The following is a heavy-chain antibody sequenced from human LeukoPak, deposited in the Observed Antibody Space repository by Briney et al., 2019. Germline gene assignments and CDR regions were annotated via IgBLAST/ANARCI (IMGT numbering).Heavy chain of an antibody. Sequence: GGSLRLSCAASGFTFSSYSMNWVRQAPGKGLEWVSSISSSSSYIYYADSVKGRFTISRDNAKNSLYLQMNSLRAEDTAVYCCARAVWGYCSGGSCYYFDYWGQGTLVTVSS. CDR1: GFTFSSYS. CDR3: ARAVWGYCSGGSCYYFDY. V-gene: IGHV3-21*01. J-gene: IGHJ4*02. CDR2: ISSSSSYI. D-gene: IGHD2-15*01.